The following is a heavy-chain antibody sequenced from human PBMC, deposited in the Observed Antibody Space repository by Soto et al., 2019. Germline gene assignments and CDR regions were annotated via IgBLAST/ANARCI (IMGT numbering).Heavy chain of an antibody. Sequence: QVQLVQSGAEVKKPGASVKVSCKASGYTFTSYGISWVRQAPGQGLEWMGWISAYNGNTNYAQKLQGRVTMNTDTSKRTADMELGSLRSDDTAVYYCAMGRSAYYHYYYYYGMDVWGQGTTVTVSS. CDR3: AMGRSAYYHYYYYYGMDV. CDR1: GYTFTSYG. D-gene: IGHD3-3*01. J-gene: IGHJ6*02. V-gene: IGHV1-18*01. CDR2: ISAYNGNT.